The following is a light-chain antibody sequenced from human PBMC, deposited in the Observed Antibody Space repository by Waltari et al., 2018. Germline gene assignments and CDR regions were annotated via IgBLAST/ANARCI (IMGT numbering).Light chain of an antibody. V-gene: IGKV3-15*01. CDR2: GAS. CDR1: QSVNNN. J-gene: IGKJ4*01. Sequence: EIVMTQSPVTLSVAPGERVALSCRASQSVNNNLAWYQQKPGQAPRLLIYGASSRAAGVPDRFNARGSGTDFTLTISNLQSEDFAIYYCQQYDNWPLTFGGGTKL. CDR3: QQYDNWPLT.